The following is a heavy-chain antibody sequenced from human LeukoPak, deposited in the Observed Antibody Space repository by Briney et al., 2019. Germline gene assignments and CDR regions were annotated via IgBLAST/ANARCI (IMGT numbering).Heavy chain of an antibody. J-gene: IGHJ6*03. Sequence: GWSLTVSCAASGFTFLSYGMHWVRPAPGKGLEWVAFIRYDGSNKYYAEAVKGRFTISRENSKNTLYLQINSLRAEDTAVYYCAKDEGGGFLTPYYMDVWGKGTTVTVSS. CDR2: IRYDGSNK. D-gene: IGHD3-3*01. CDR3: AKDEGGGFLTPYYMDV. V-gene: IGHV3-30*02. CDR1: GFTFLSYG.